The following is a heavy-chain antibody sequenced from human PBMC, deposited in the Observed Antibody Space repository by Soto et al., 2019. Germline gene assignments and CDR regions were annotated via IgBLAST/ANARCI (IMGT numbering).Heavy chain of an antibody. D-gene: IGHD2-15*01. CDR1: GFTFSSYW. CDR3: ARVGLLEDHYSRYGMDV. Sequence: PGGSLRLSCAASGFTFSSYWMSWVRQAPGKGLEWVANIKQDGSEKYYVDSVKGRFTISRDNTKNSLYLQMNSLRAEDTAVYYCARVGLLEDHYSRYGMDVWGQGTTVTVSS. CDR2: IKQDGSEK. J-gene: IGHJ6*02. V-gene: IGHV3-7*01.